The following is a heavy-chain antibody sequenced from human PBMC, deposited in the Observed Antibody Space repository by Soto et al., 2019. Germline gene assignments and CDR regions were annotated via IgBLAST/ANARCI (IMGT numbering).Heavy chain of an antibody. CDR1: GFMFGVYW. D-gene: IGHD3-3*01. Sequence: EAQLVESGGGLVQPGGSLRLSCEASGFMFGVYWMSWVRQAPGKGLEWVANINDDGSERNYVDSVKGRFTISRDTPNNLLFLQKNSLRDEHTAVYYFARGFYGYYTYCPGGYWGQGTLVAVSS. J-gene: IGHJ4*02. V-gene: IGHV3-7*01. CDR2: INDDGSER. CDR3: ARGFYGYYTYCPGGY.